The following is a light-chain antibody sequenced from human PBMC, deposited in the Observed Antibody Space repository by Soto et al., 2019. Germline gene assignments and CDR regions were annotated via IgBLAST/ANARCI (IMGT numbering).Light chain of an antibody. Sequence: QAVVTQPPSVSGAPGQRVTISCTGSSSNIGAGYDVHWYQQLPGTAPKLLIYGSSNRPSGVPDRFSGSKSGTSASLAITGLQAEDEADYYCQSYDSSLSVVFGGGTKVTVL. CDR1: SSNIGAGYD. V-gene: IGLV1-40*01. CDR2: GSS. CDR3: QSYDSSLSVV. J-gene: IGLJ2*01.